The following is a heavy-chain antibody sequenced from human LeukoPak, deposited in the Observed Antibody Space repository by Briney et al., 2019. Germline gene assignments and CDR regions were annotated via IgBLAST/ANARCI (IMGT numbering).Heavy chain of an antibody. CDR1: GFTFSSYA. CDR2: LSGSGAST. Sequence: PAGGSLRLSCAASGFTFSSYAMTWVRQAPGQGLEWVSALSGSGASTYYADSVKGRFTISRDNSKNTVYLQMNSLRAEDTAVYYCAKVTMIVLGDAFDIWGQGTMVTVSS. CDR3: AKVTMIVLGDAFDI. J-gene: IGHJ3*02. V-gene: IGHV3-23*01. D-gene: IGHD3-22*01.